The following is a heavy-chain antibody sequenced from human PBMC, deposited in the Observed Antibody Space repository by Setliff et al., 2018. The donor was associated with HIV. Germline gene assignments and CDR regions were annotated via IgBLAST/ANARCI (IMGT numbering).Heavy chain of an antibody. CDR1: GYTFTSYA. Sequence: ASVKVSCKASGYTFTSYAMHWVRQAPGQRLEWMGWINAGNGNTKYSQKFQGRVTITRDTSASTAYMELSSLRSEDTAVYYCARDRSYYNFWSGYPYYFDYWGQGTLVTVSS. CDR3: ARDRSYYNFWSGYPYYFDY. V-gene: IGHV1-3*01. CDR2: INAGNGNT. D-gene: IGHD3-3*01. J-gene: IGHJ4*02.